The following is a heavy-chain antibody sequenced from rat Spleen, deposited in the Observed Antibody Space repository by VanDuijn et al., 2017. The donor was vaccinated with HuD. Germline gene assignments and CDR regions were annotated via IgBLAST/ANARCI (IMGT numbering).Heavy chain of an antibody. J-gene: IGHJ4*01. V-gene: IGHV5S23*01. D-gene: IGHD1-12*02. CDR3: ATDGYYDGTYYSVYVMDA. Sequence: EVQLVESGGGLVQPGRSLKLSCAASGFTFSDYNMAWVRQAPKKCLEWVASVSPSGAISNYRDSVKGRFTISRDNAKRALYLQMDSLRSEDSATYYCATDGYYDGTYYSVYVMDAWGQGASVTVSS. CDR2: VSPSGAIS. CDR1: GFTFSDYN.